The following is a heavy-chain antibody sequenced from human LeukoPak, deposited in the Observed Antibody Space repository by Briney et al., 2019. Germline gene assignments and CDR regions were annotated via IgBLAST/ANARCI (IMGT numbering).Heavy chain of an antibody. J-gene: IGHJ4*02. CDR1: GGTFSSYA. CDR3: ARDDYGSDY. V-gene: IGHV1-69*05. D-gene: IGHD4/OR15-4a*01. Sequence: SVKVSCKASGGTFSSYAISWVRQAPGHGLEWMGRIIPNSGATTYAQKFQGRVTMTSDTSTTTVYLQLNNLRSDDTAMYYCARDDYGSDYWGQGTLVTVSS. CDR2: IIPNSGAT.